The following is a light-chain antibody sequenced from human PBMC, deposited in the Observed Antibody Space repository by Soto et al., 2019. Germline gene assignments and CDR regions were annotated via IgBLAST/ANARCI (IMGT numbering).Light chain of an antibody. Sequence: VVTQSPCTLSLSTGERATLSCRASQSVTSSYLAWHQQRPGQAPRLLIYGASSRATGIPDRFSGSGSGTDFTLTISRLEPEDCAVYYCQQYGSSPLTFGHGTKVDIK. CDR1: QSVTSSY. J-gene: IGKJ3*01. CDR3: QQYGSSPLT. V-gene: IGKV3-20*01. CDR2: GAS.